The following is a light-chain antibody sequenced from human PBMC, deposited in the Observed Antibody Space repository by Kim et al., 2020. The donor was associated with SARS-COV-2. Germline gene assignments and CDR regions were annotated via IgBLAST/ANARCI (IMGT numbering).Light chain of an antibody. J-gene: IGKJ2*01. CDR1: QNIRSY. V-gene: IGKV1-39*01. CDR3: QQSYSIPHT. Sequence: DIQMTQSPSSLSTSVGDRVTITCRASQNIRSYLNWYQQKPGKAPNLLIYGASSLQSGVPSRFSGGGSGTDFTLTISSLQPEDFATYYCQQSYSIPHTFGQGTKLEI. CDR2: GAS.